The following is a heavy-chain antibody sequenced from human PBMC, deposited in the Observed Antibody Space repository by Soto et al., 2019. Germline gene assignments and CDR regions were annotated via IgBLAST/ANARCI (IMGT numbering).Heavy chain of an antibody. CDR2: IYYSGST. V-gene: IGHV4-59*08. CDR1: GGSITNSY. D-gene: IGHD1-26*01. CDR3: ARGRWFDP. J-gene: IGHJ5*02. Sequence: QVQLQESGPGLVKPSATLSLTCTVSGGSITNSYLSLIRQPPGKGLEWIGYIYYSGSTNYNPTLKSRVTISEDTSQNQFSLKLTSVTAADTAVYYCARGRWFDPWGQGTLVTVSS.